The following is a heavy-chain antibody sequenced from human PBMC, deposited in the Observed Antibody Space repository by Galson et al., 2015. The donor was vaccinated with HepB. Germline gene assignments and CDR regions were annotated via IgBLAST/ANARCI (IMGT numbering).Heavy chain of an antibody. D-gene: IGHD2-8*02. J-gene: IGHJ4*02. Sequence: PALVKPTQTLTLTCTFSGFSLRASGVGVGWVRQSPGKALEWLALIYWNDDKYYSPSLSSRLTITKDTSKDQVVLRMTNLDPLDTATYYCARSLGLVGPSFDNWGQGTLVTVSS. CDR1: GFSLRASGVG. CDR2: IYWNDDK. CDR3: ARSLGLVGPSFDN. V-gene: IGHV2-5*01.